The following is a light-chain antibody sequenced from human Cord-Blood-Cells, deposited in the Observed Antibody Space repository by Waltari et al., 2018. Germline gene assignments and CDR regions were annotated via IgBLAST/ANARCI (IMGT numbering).Light chain of an antibody. CDR3: SSYTSSSTWV. CDR2: DVS. V-gene: IGLV2-14*01. Sequence: QSALTQPASVSGSPGQSITISCTGTSSDVGGYNSVSWYQQHPGKDPKLMIYDVSNRPSGVSNRFSGSKSGNTASLTISGLQAEDEADYYCSSYTSSSTWVFGGGTKLTVL. J-gene: IGLJ3*02. CDR1: SSDVGGYNS.